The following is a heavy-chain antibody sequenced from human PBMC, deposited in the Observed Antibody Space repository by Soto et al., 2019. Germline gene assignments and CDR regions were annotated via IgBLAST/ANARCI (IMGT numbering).Heavy chain of an antibody. CDR2: INPSSGST. Sequence: GASVKVSCKASGYTSTSYYMHWVRQAPGQGLQWMGIINPSSGSTNYAQKFQGRVTMTRDTSTSTVYMELSSLRSEDTAMYYCAGVAVVAANSRGLSWFDPWGQGTLVTVSS. V-gene: IGHV1-46*01. D-gene: IGHD2-15*01. J-gene: IGHJ5*02. CDR3: AGVAVVAANSRGLSWFDP. CDR1: GYTSTSYY.